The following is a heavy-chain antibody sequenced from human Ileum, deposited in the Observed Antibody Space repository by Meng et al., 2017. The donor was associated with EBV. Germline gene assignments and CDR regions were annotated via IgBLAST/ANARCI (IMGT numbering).Heavy chain of an antibody. CDR3: ASRELAPFDY. J-gene: IGHJ4*02. Sequence: QLQLQESGPGLVKPSEPLSLTCSVSGGSFSSRKYYWGCIRQPPGKALEWIASIYYSGTTYYNPSLQSRVSISVDKSKNQVPLNMTSMTAADTAVYYCASRELAPFDYWGQGTLVTVSS. CDR1: GGSFSSRKYY. D-gene: IGHD1-26*01. CDR2: IYYSGTT. V-gene: IGHV4-39*07.